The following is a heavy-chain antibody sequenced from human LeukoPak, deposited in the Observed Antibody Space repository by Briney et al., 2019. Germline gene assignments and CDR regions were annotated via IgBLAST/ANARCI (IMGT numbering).Heavy chain of an antibody. V-gene: IGHV3-23*01. CDR2: ISGSGGST. Sequence: GGSRRLSCAASGFTFSSYAMSWVRQAPGKGLEWVSAISGSGGSTYYADSVKGRFTIYRDNSKNTLYLQMNSLRAEDTAVYYCAKASSGWYGHFDYWGQGTLVTVSS. D-gene: IGHD6-19*01. CDR1: GFTFSSYA. J-gene: IGHJ4*02. CDR3: AKASSGWYGHFDY.